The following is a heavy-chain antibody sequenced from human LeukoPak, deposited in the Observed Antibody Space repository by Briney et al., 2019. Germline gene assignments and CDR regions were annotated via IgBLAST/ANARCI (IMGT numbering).Heavy chain of an antibody. CDR2: IRHDGSNK. Sequence: GGSLRLSCAASGFIFSSYGLHWVRQAPGKGLEWVAFIRHDGSNKYFVDSVEGRFTISRDNSKNTVYLQMNSLRIDDTAMYYCARDHHGTGSYFEYWGQGILVTVSS. V-gene: IGHV3-30*02. D-gene: IGHD3-10*01. J-gene: IGHJ4*02. CDR3: ARDHHGTGSYFEY. CDR1: GFIFSSYG.